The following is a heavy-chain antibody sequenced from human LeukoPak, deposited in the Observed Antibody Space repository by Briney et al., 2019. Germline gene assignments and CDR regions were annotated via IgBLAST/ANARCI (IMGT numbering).Heavy chain of an antibody. J-gene: IGHJ3*01. CDR2: ISGSGDTT. V-gene: IGHV3-23*01. Sequence: GGSLRLPCAASGFTFSSYAMTWVRQAPGKGLEWVSSISGSGDTTYYADSVRGRFTISRDNSKNTLYLQVNSLTAGDTAVYYCARDPNGDYIGAFDFWGQGTMVTVSS. D-gene: IGHD4-17*01. CDR3: ARDPNGDYIGAFDF. CDR1: GFTFSSYA.